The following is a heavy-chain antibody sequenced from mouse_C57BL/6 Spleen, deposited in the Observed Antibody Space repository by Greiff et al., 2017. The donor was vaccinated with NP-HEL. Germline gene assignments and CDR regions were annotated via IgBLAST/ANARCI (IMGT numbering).Heavy chain of an antibody. Sequence: QVQLQQPGAELVKPGASVKLSCKASGYTFTSYWMHWVKQRPGRGLEWIGRIDPNSGGTKYNEKFKSKATLTVDKPSSTAYMQLSSLTSEDSAVYYCARSAITTVVAPTYAMDYWGKGTSVTVSS. D-gene: IGHD1-1*01. CDR2: IDPNSGGT. CDR1: GYTFTSYW. J-gene: IGHJ4*01. CDR3: ARSAITTVVAPTYAMDY. V-gene: IGHV1-72*01.